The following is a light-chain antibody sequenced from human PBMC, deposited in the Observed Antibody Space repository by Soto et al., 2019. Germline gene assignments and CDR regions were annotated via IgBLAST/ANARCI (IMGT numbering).Light chain of an antibody. Sequence: EIVLTQSPGTLSLSPGERATLSCRASQSVSSSYLAWYQQKPGQAPRLLIYGASSRATGIPDRFSGSGSGKDFTLTISRLEPDDFAGYYCQQYSSSPLTFGVGTKVEIK. V-gene: IGKV3-20*01. CDR1: QSVSSSY. CDR2: GAS. CDR3: QQYSSSPLT. J-gene: IGKJ4*01.